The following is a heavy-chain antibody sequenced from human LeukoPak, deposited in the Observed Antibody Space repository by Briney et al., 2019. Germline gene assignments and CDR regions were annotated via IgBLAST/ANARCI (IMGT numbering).Heavy chain of an antibody. J-gene: IGHJ4*02. Sequence: PGGSLRLSCAASGFTFSNAWMSWVRQAPGKGLEWVANIKQDGSEKYYVDSVKGRFTISRDNAKNSLYLQMNSLRAEDTAVYYCARLYGSGSYPFDYWGQGTLVTVSS. CDR3: ARLYGSGSYPFDY. D-gene: IGHD3-10*01. CDR2: IKQDGSEK. V-gene: IGHV3-7*01. CDR1: GFTFSNAW.